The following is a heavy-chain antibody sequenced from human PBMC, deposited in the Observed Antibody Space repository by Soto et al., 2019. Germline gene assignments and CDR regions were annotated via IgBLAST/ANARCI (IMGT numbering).Heavy chain of an antibody. CDR3: ARDRMAGLKNDYSNYGWFDP. J-gene: IGHJ5*02. V-gene: IGHV4-61*01. Sequence: PSETLSLTCTVSGGSVSGNVYWSWIRQPPGKGLEWIGCSYYSGSTNYNPSLKSRVTISVDTSKNQFSLKLSSVTAADTAVYYCARDRMAGLKNDYSNYGWFDPWGQGTLVTVSS. D-gene: IGHD4-4*01. CDR2: SYYSGST. CDR1: GGSVSGNVY.